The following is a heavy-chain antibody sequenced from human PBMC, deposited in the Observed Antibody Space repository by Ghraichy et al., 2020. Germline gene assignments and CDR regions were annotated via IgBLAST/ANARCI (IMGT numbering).Heavy chain of an antibody. D-gene: IGHD3-22*01. CDR1: GGSISSSSYY. CDR2: IYYSGST. Sequence: SQTLSLTCTVSGGSISSSSYYWGWIRQPPGKGLEWIGSIYYSGSTYYNPSLKSRVTISVDTSKNQFSLKLSSVTAADTAVYYCARPTPVPDSSMSHDYYMDVWGKGTTVTVSS. V-gene: IGHV4-39*01. J-gene: IGHJ6*03. CDR3: ARPTPVPDSSMSHDYYMDV.